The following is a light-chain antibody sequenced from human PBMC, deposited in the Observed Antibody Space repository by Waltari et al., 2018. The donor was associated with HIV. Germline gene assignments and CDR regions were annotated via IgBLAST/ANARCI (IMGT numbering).Light chain of an antibody. V-gene: IGKV1-5*03. Sequence: DIQITQSPSTLSASVGDRVTITCRASQNINSWLAWYQQKPGKAPKLLIYKASSLESGVPSRFSGSKSGTEFTLTISSLQPDDFATYYCQQYNSDSTFGQGTKVEIK. CDR1: QNINSW. J-gene: IGKJ1*01. CDR3: QQYNSDST. CDR2: KAS.